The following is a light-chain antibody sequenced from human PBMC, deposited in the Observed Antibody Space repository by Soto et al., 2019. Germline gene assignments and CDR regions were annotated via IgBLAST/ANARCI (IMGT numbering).Light chain of an antibody. Sequence: DIQLTQSPSLLSASIGDKVTITCRASHDISTFLAWYQQNPGKDPKLLIYEASTLQSGVPSRFSGSGSGTEFTLTISGLLPEDFAAYHCQQLYTLPFTFGQGTRLE. J-gene: IGKJ5*01. CDR3: QQLYTLPFT. V-gene: IGKV1-9*01. CDR2: EAS. CDR1: HDISTF.